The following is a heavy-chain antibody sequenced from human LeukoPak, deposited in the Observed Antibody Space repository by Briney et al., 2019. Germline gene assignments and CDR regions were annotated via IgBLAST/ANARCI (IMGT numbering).Heavy chain of an antibody. CDR2: IYPGDSDT. Sequence: GESLKIFCKGSGYSFTSYWIGWVRQMPGKGLEWMGIIYPGDSDTRYSPSFQGQVTISADKSISTAYLQWSSLKASDTAMYYCARRRTRYCSSTSCSHYYYMDVWGKGTTVTVSS. CDR1: GYSFTSYW. D-gene: IGHD2-2*01. CDR3: ARRRTRYCSSTSCSHYYYMDV. V-gene: IGHV5-51*01. J-gene: IGHJ6*03.